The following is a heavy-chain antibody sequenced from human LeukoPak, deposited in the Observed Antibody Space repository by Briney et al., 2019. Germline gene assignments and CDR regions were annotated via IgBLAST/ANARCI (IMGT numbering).Heavy chain of an antibody. Sequence: SETLSLTCTVSGDSISSSSYYWGWIRQPPGKGLEWIGSIYYSGSTYYNPSLKSRVTISGDTSKNQFSLKLSSVTAADTAVYYCARPLGRWLAAAVYWGQGTLVTVSS. J-gene: IGHJ4*02. D-gene: IGHD6-13*01. CDR2: IYYSGST. CDR3: ARPLGRWLAAAVY. V-gene: IGHV4-39*01. CDR1: GDSISSSSYY.